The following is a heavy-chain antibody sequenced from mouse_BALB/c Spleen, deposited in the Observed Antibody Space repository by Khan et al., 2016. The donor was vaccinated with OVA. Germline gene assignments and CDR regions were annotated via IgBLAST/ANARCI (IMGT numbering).Heavy chain of an antibody. Sequence: EVQLQESGPSLVQPSQTLSLTCSVTGDSITSGFWSWIRKFPGNKLEYMGYMIYSGYTYYNPSLKGRFSITRHTSKNQYYLQLNAVTTKDTATYYCARSTYRYAFAYWGQGTLVTVSA. V-gene: IGHV3-8*02. CDR3: ARSTYRYAFAY. CDR2: MIYSGYT. J-gene: IGHJ3*01. D-gene: IGHD2-14*01. CDR1: GDSITSGF.